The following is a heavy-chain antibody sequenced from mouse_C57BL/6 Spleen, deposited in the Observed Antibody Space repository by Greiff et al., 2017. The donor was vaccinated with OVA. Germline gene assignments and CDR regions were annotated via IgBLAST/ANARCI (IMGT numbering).Heavy chain of an antibody. Sequence: EVQGVESGGDLVKPGGSLKLSCAASGFTFSSYGMSWVRQTPDKRLEWVATISSGGSYTYYSDSVKGRFTISRDNAKNTLYLQMSSLKSEDTAMYYCAREEGSSYWYFDVWGTGTTVTVSS. V-gene: IGHV5-6*01. D-gene: IGHD1-1*01. J-gene: IGHJ1*03. CDR2: ISSGGSYT. CDR3: AREEGSSYWYFDV. CDR1: GFTFSSYG.